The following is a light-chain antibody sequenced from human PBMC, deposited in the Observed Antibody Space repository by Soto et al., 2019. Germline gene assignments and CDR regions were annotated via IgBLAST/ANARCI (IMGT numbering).Light chain of an antibody. V-gene: IGKV1-39*01. CDR2: ASS. J-gene: IGKJ3*01. CDR1: QSISSY. Sequence: DIQMAQSPSSLSASVGDRFTVTCRASQSISSYLDWYQQKPVKAPKLLIYASSSLQSGVPSRFSGSGSGTDFTLAISRLDPEDSAVYYCQHYCRSPGLFTFGPGTKVDIK. CDR3: QHYCRSPGLFT.